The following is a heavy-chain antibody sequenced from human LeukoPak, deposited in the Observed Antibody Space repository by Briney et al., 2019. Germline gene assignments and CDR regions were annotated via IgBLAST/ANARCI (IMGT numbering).Heavy chain of an antibody. D-gene: IGHD6-19*01. CDR2: ISGSGNNK. J-gene: IGHJ4*02. Sequence: PGGSLRLSCAVSGFTFSDYFMTWIRQAPGKGLEWFSYISGSGNNKYYADSVRGRFTISRDNTKNSLYLQMNSLRVEDTAVYYCATSQSSVAGIVGDWGQGTLVTVSS. CDR1: GFTFSDYF. CDR3: ATSQSSVAGIVGD. V-gene: IGHV3-11*04.